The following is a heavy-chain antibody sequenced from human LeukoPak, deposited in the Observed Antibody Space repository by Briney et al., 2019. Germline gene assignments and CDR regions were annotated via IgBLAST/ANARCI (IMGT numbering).Heavy chain of an antibody. Sequence: GGSLRLSCAASGFTFSSYAMHWVRQAPGKGLEWVAVISYDGSNKYYADSVKGRFTISRDNSKNTLYLQMNSLRAEDTAVYYCANKEGYGASDYWGQGTLVTVSS. J-gene: IGHJ4*02. V-gene: IGHV3-30-3*01. CDR1: GFTFSSYA. CDR3: ANKEGYGASDY. CDR2: ISYDGSNK. D-gene: IGHD4-17*01.